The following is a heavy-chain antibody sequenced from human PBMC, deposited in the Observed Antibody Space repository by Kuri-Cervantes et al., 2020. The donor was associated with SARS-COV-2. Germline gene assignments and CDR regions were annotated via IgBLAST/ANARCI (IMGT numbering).Heavy chain of an antibody. CDR2: IRYDGSKK. V-gene: IGHV3-30*02. Sequence: GGSLRLSCAASGFTFSSYGMHWVRQAPGKGLEWVAFIRYDGSKKYYADSVKGRFTISRDNSKNSLYLQMNSLRAEDTAVYYCANRGRREAGGSYSYYFDYWGQGTLVTVSS. J-gene: IGHJ4*02. CDR1: GFTFSSYG. CDR3: ANRGRREAGGSYSYYFDY. D-gene: IGHD6-19*01.